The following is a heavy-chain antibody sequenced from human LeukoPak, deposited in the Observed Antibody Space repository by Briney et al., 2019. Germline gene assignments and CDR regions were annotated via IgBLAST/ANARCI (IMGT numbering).Heavy chain of an antibody. Sequence: ASVKVSCKASGYTFTSYDINWVRQATGQGLEWMGWMNPNSGNTGYAQKFQGRVTITRNTSISTAYMELSSLRSEDTAVYYCARHTDYDYVWGSYRPLRPNWFDPWGQGTLVTVSS. J-gene: IGHJ5*02. V-gene: IGHV1-8*03. CDR2: MNPNSGNT. CDR3: ARHTDYDYVWGSYRPLRPNWFDP. D-gene: IGHD3-16*02. CDR1: GYTFTSYD.